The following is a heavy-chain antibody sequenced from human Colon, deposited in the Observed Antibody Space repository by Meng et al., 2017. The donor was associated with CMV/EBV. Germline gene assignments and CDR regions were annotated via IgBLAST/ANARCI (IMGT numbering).Heavy chain of an antibody. D-gene: IGHD1-1*01. J-gene: IGHJ4*02. CDR1: GHTFTPYY. V-gene: IGHV1-2*02. CDR2: MLPKTGAL. Sequence: VQLVQFGAEVKKRGASVKVSGKASGHTFTPYYIHWVRQAPGQGLEWVGCMLPKTGALDYAQKFRGRITLTTDTSITTAYMELSGLTSDDTAVYYCIRENWYYDYWGLGTLVTVSS. CDR3: IRENWYYDY.